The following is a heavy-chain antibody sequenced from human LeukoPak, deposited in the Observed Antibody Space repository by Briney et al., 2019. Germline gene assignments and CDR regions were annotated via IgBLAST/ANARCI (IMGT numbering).Heavy chain of an antibody. CDR2: IWYDGSNK. CDR3: ARDGYGGNSGDY. D-gene: IGHD4-23*01. V-gene: IGHV3-33*01. J-gene: IGHJ4*02. Sequence: GGSLRLSCAASGFTFSSYGMHWVRQAPGKRLEWVAVIWYDGSNKYYADSVKGRFTISRDNSKNTLYLQMNSLRAEDTAVYYCARDGYGGNSGDYWGQGTLVTVSS. CDR1: GFTFSSYG.